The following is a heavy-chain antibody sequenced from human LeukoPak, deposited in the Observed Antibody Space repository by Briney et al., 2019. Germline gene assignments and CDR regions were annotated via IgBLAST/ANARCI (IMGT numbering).Heavy chain of an antibody. Sequence: SGSPSPTCPVSGGSLSSSSYYLGWVRQPPRKGVGWVGGIFFIGSTYYNPSLKSRVTISVDTSKNQFSLKLSSVTAADTAVYYCARRPITMVRGVIIYTVPLIDYWGQGTLVTVSS. V-gene: IGHV4-39*01. CDR1: GGSLSSSSYY. J-gene: IGHJ4*02. D-gene: IGHD3-10*01. CDR3: ARRPITMVRGVIIYTVPLIDY. CDR2: IFFIGST.